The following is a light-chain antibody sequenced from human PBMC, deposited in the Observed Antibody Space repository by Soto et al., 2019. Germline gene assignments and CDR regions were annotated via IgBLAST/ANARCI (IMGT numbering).Light chain of an antibody. CDR1: TSNIGSNY. CDR2: RNN. V-gene: IGLV1-47*01. Sequence: QSVLTQPPSASGTPGQGVTISCSGSTSNIGSNYVYWYQQLPGTAPKLLIYRNNQRPSGVPDRFSGSKSGTSASLAISGLRSDDEATYYCASWDNSLNGLYVFGAGTKVTVL. J-gene: IGLJ1*01. CDR3: ASWDNSLNGLYV.